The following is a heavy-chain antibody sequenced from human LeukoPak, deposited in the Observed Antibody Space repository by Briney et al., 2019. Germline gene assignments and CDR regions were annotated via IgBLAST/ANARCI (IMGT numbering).Heavy chain of an antibody. Sequence: GGSLRLSCVASGFSFSTYGMHWVRQAPGKGLEWVAVIWFDGNNKYYGDSVKGRFTISRDNSKNTLYLQMNSLRAEDTAVYFCARDPAVAFFDYWGQGTRVSVSS. D-gene: IGHD6-19*01. J-gene: IGHJ4*02. CDR3: ARDPAVAFFDY. CDR1: GFSFSTYG. V-gene: IGHV3-33*01. CDR2: IWFDGNNK.